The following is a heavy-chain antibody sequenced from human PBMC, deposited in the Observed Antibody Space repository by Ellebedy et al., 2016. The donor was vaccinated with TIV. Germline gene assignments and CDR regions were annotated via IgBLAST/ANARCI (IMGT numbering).Heavy chain of an antibody. V-gene: IGHV1-46*01. D-gene: IGHD3-10*01. J-gene: IGHJ6*02. CDR2: INPSGGST. CDR1: GYTFTSYY. CDR3: ATVRGAKTPLGSYGKDV. Sequence: ASVKVSCKASGYTFTSYYMHWVRQAPGQGLEWMGIINPSGGSTIYAQKFQGRVTMTEDTSKDTAYMELSSLRSEATAVYYCATVRGAKTPLGSYGKDVWGQGTTVTVSS.